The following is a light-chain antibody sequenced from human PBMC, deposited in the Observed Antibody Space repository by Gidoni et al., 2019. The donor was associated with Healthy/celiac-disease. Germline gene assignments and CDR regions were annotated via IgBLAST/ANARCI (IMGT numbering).Light chain of an antibody. CDR3: QQSYSTPQLT. CDR1: QSISSY. V-gene: IGKV1-39*01. J-gene: IGKJ5*01. CDR2: AAS. Sequence: DIQMTQSPSSLSASVGDRVTITCRASQSISSYLNWYQQKPGKAPKLLIYAASSLQSGVPSRFIGSGSGTDFTLTISSLQPADFATYYCQQSYSTPQLTFGQGTRLEIK.